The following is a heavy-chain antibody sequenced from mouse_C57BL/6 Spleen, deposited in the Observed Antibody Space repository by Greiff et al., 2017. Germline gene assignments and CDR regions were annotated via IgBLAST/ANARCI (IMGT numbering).Heavy chain of an antibody. CDR1: GFSLTSYG. CDR2: IWGDGST. J-gene: IGHJ4*01. D-gene: IGHD2-4*01. Sequence: VQVVESGPGLVAPSPSLSITCTVSGFSLTSYGVSWVRQPPGQGLEWLGVIWGDGSTNYHSALISRLSISKDNSKSQVFLKLNSLQTYDTATYYCAAYDYGYAMDYWGQGTSVTVSS. CDR3: AAYDYGYAMDY. V-gene: IGHV2-3*01.